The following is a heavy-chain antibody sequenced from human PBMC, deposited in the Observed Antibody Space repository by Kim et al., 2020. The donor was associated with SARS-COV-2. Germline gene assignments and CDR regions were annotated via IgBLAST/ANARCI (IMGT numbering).Heavy chain of an antibody. V-gene: IGHV3-53*01. D-gene: IGHD3-10*01. Sequence: GGSLRLSCAASGFTVSSNYMSWVRQAPGKGLEWVSVIYSGGSTYYADSVKGRFTISRDNSKNTLYLQMNSLRAEDTAVYYCARVASGAWFGELLSEYYYYGMDVWGQGTTVTVSS. CDR1: GFTVSSNY. J-gene: IGHJ6*02. CDR2: IYSGGST. CDR3: ARVASGAWFGELLSEYYYYGMDV.